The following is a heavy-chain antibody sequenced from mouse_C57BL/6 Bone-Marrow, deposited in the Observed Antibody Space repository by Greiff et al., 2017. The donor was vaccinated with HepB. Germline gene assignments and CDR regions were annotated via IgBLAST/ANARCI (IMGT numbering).Heavy chain of an antibody. J-gene: IGHJ4*01. D-gene: IGHD2-4*01. Sequence: QVQLQQPGAELVKPGASVKMSCKASGYTFTSYWITWVKQRPGQGLEWIGDIYPGSGSTNYNEKFKSKATLTVDTSSSTAYMQLSSLTSEESAVYYWARSDDYGLFYYAMDYWGQGTSVTVSS. CDR2: IYPGSGST. CDR1: GYTFTSYW. V-gene: IGHV1-55*01. CDR3: ARSDDYGLFYYAMDY.